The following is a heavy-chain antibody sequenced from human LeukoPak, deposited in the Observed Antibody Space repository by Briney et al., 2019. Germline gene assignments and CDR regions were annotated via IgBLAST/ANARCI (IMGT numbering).Heavy chain of an antibody. Sequence: SETLSLTCTVSGGSISSSSYYWGWIRQPPGKGLEWIGSIYYSGSTYYNPSLKSRVTISVDTSKNQFSLKLSSVTAADTAVYYCARDNDREMDYWGQGTLVTVSS. J-gene: IGHJ4*02. CDR2: IYYSGST. CDR1: GGSISSSSYY. CDR3: ARDNDREMDY. V-gene: IGHV4-39*07. D-gene: IGHD5-24*01.